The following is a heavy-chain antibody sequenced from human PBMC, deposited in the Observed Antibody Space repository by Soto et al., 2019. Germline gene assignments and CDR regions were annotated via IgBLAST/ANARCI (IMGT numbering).Heavy chain of an antibody. V-gene: IGHV3-74*01. Sequence: EVQLVESGGGLVQPGGSLRLSCAASGFTFSGHSMHWVRQAPGKGLVWVSGIDNAGTDSTYADSVKGRFTSSRDNAKNTPYLQMNSLRVEDTAVYYCARGWFGPDVWGKGTTVTVSS. CDR1: GFTFSGHS. J-gene: IGHJ6*04. CDR2: IDNAGTDS. D-gene: IGHD3-10*01. CDR3: ARGWFGPDV.